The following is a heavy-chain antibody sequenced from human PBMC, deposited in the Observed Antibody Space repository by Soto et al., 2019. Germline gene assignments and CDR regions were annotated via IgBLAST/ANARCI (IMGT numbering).Heavy chain of an antibody. J-gene: IGHJ4*02. Sequence: EVQLVESGGGLVKPGGSLRLSCAASGFTFDDYAMHWVRQAPGRGLEWVSGISWNSGNIGYADSVKGRFTISKDNAKNSLYLKMNSLRTEDTAVYYCAKGTDDSSRYYTAPEYWGQGTLVTVSS. CDR2: ISWNSGNI. V-gene: IGHV3-9*01. CDR3: AKGTDDSSRYYTAPEY. CDR1: GFTFDDYA. D-gene: IGHD3-22*01.